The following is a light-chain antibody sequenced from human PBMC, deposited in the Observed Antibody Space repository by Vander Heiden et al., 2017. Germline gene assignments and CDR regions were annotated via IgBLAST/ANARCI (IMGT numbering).Light chain of an antibody. V-gene: IGLV2-14*03. CDR3: SSYASSSTLEV. Sequence: QSALTQPASVSGSPGQSLTIPCTGTSSDVGGYNYVSWYQQHPGKAPKLMIYDVSNRPSGVSNRFSGSKSGNTASLTISGLQAEDEGDYYCSSYASSSTLEVFGTGTKVTVL. CDR1: SSDVGGYNY. J-gene: IGLJ1*01. CDR2: DVS.